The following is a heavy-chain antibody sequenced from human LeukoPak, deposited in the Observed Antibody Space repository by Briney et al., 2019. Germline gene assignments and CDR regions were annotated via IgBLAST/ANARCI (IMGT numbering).Heavy chain of an antibody. CDR2: IYYSGST. V-gene: IGHV4-39*01. J-gene: IGHJ5*02. Sequence: SETLSLTCTVSGGSISSSSYYWGWIRQPPGKGLEWIGSIYYSGSTHYNPSLKSRVTISVDTSKNQFSLKLSSVTAADTAVYYCARHCVDGDYVPGWFDPWGQGTLVTVSS. D-gene: IGHD4-17*01. CDR1: GGSISSSSYY. CDR3: ARHCVDGDYVPGWFDP.